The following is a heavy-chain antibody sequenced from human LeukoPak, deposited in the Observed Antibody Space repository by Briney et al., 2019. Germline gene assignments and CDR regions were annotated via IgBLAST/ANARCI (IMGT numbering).Heavy chain of an antibody. CDR2: ISSSSSYI. D-gene: IGHD6-19*01. V-gene: IGHV3-21*01. CDR1: GFTFSSYS. CDR3: ARALRLPGIAVAGSEDY. J-gene: IGHJ4*02. Sequence: GGSLRLSCAASGFTFSSYSMNWVRQAPGKGLEWVSSISSSSSYIYYADSVKGRFTISRDNAKNSLYLQMNSLRAEDTAVYYCARALRLPGIAVAGSEDYWGQGTLVTVSS.